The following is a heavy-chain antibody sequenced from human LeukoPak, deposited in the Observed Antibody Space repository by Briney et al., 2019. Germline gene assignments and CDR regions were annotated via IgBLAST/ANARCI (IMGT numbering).Heavy chain of an antibody. CDR1: GGTFSSYA. V-gene: IGHV1-69*04. Sequence: ASVKVSCKASGGTFSSYAISWVRQAPGQGLEWMGRIIPILGIANYAQKFQGRVTITADKSASTAYMELSSLRSEDTAVYYCASDPAYDISHYWGQGTLVTVSS. CDR2: IIPILGIA. CDR3: ASDPAYDISHY. J-gene: IGHJ4*02. D-gene: IGHD3-9*01.